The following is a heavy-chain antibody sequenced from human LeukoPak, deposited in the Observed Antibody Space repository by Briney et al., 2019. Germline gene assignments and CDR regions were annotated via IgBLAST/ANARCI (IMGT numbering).Heavy chain of an antibody. D-gene: IGHD2-15*01. CDR1: GFTFSRYW. CDR2: INQDGSEK. Sequence: GGSLTLSCAASGFTFSRYWMTWVRQSPGKGLEWVANINQDGSEKYYGDSVTGRFTISRDNAENSLSLQMNSLRADDTGVYYCARAREAPANVFPDHWGQGVVVTVSS. V-gene: IGHV3-7*01. J-gene: IGHJ4*02. CDR3: ARAREAPANVFPDH.